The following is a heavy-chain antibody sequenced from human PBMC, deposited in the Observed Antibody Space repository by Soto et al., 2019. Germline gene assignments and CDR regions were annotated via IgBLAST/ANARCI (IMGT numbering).Heavy chain of an antibody. Sequence: QVQLVQSGAEVKKPGSSVKVSCKASGGTFSSYTISWVRQAPGQGLEWMGRIIPILGIANYAQKFQGRVMITADKSTSTAYMELSSLRSEDTAVYYCASGMATTNFDYWGQGTLVTVSS. CDR2: IIPILGIA. D-gene: IGHD1-1*01. CDR3: ASGMATTNFDY. V-gene: IGHV1-69*02. CDR1: GGTFSSYT. J-gene: IGHJ4*02.